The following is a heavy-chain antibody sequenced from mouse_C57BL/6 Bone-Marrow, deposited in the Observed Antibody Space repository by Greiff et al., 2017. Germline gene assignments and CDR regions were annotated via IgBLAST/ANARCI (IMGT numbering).Heavy chain of an antibody. J-gene: IGHJ1*03. D-gene: IGHD1-1*01. Sequence: VQLKESGGGLVKPGGSLKLSCAASGFTFSSYTMSWVRQTPEKRLPWVAAISGGGGNTYYPDSVKGRFPISRDNDKNILYLQMSSLRSEDTALYYCSRQVTTVLATKYFDVWGTGTTVTVSS. V-gene: IGHV5-9*01. CDR1: GFTFSSYT. CDR3: SRQVTTVLATKYFDV. CDR2: ISGGGGNT.